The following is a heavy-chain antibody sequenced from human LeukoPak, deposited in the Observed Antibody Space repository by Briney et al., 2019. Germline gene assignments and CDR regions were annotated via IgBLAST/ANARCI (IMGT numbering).Heavy chain of an antibody. CDR2: IYSGGST. V-gene: IGHV3-53*01. Sequence: GGSLRLSCAASGFTVSSNYMSWVRQAPGKGLEWVSVIYSGGSTYYADSVKGRFTISRDNAKNSLYLQMNSLRAEDTAVYYCARDPLNYYYMDVWGKGTTVTISS. CDR1: GFTVSSNY. CDR3: ARDPLNYYYMDV. J-gene: IGHJ6*03.